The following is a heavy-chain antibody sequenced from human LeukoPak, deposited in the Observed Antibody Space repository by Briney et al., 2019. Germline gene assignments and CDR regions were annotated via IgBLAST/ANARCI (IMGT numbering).Heavy chain of an antibody. V-gene: IGHV3-48*03. Sequence: GSLRLSCAASGFTFCSYEMNWVRQAPGKGLEWVSYISSSGSTIYYADSVKGRFTISRDNSKNTLYLEMNSLRAEDTAVYYCVRDRRYASGSDAFDIWGQGTMVTVSS. D-gene: IGHD3-10*01. CDR3: VRDRRYASGSDAFDI. J-gene: IGHJ3*02. CDR1: GFTFCSYE. CDR2: ISSSGSTI.